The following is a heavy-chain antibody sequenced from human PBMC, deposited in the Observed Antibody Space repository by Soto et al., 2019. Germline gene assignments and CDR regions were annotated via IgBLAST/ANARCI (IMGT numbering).Heavy chain of an antibody. CDR1: GFTFSSYG. CDR3: ARTLTVTGRVGMDV. V-gene: IGHV3-33*01. Sequence: QVQLVESGGGVVQPGRSLRLSCAASGFTFSSYGMHWVRQAPGKGLEWVAVIWYDGSNKYYADSVKGRFTISRDNSKNTLYLQMNSLRAEDTAVYYCARTLTVTGRVGMDVWGQGTTVTVSS. D-gene: IGHD4-17*01. CDR2: IWYDGSNK. J-gene: IGHJ6*02.